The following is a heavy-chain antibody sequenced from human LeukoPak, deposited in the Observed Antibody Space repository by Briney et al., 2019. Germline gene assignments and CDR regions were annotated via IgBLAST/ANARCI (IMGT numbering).Heavy chain of an antibody. J-gene: IGHJ4*02. V-gene: IGHV4-31*03. CDR2: IYYSGST. CDR1: GGSISSGGYY. CDR3: AMIQLWRTYFDY. Sequence: SQTLSLTCTVSGGSISSGGYYWSWIRQHPGKGLEWIGYIYYSGSTYYNPSLKSRVTISVDTSKNQFSLKLSSVTAADTAVYYCAMIQLWRTYFDYWGQGTLVTVSS. D-gene: IGHD5-18*01.